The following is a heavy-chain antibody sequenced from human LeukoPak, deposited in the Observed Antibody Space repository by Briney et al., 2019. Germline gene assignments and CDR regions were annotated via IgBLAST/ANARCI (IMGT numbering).Heavy chain of an antibody. V-gene: IGHV3-48*04. CDR1: GFTFSSYS. CDR3: ARGKYGSGSYYYDY. CDR2: ISSSSSTI. D-gene: IGHD3-10*01. Sequence: GGSLRLSCAASGFTFSSYSMLWVRQAPGKGLEWVSYISSSSSTIYYADSVKGRFTISRDNAKNTLYLQMNSLRAEDTAVYYCARGKYGSGSYYYDYWGQGTLVTVSS. J-gene: IGHJ4*02.